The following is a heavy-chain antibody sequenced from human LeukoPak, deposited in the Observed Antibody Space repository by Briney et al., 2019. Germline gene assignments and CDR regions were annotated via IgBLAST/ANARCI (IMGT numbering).Heavy chain of an antibody. CDR3: ARVNGSGSFYDY. CDR1: GFSFSSYA. Sequence: PGRSLRLSCAASGFSFSSYAMHWVRQAPGKGLEYVSAINNNGGTTYYANSVKGRFTISRDNSKNTLYLQMGSLRAEDMAVYYCARVNGSGSFYDYWGQGTLVTVSS. J-gene: IGHJ4*02. D-gene: IGHD3-10*01. CDR2: INNNGGTT. V-gene: IGHV3-64*01.